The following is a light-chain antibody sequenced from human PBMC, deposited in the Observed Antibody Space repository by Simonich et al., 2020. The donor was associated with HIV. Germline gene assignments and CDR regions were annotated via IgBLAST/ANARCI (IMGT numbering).Light chain of an antibody. J-gene: IGKJ2*01. V-gene: IGKV3-15*01. CDR1: QNVSSN. Sequence: EIVMTQSPVTLSVSPGKRATLPCRASQNVSSNLAWYQQKPGQAPSLLIYGASTRATGIPASVSGSVSGTEFALTISSLQSEDFAVYYCQQYNNWPYTFGQGTKLEIK. CDR3: QQYNNWPYT. CDR2: GAS.